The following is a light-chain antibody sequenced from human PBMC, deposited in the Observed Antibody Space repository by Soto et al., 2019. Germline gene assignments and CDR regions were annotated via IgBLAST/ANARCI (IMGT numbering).Light chain of an antibody. J-gene: IGKJ4*01. CDR3: QQYASSPLLT. Sequence: EIVLTQSPGTLSLSPGETATLSCRASQTIGRTYLAWYQQKPGQAPRLLIFATSSRATGIPDRFSGGGSGADFTLSSSRREPEDFAVYYCQQYASSPLLTFGGGTKVEIK. CDR2: ATS. CDR1: QTIGRTY. V-gene: IGKV3-20*01.